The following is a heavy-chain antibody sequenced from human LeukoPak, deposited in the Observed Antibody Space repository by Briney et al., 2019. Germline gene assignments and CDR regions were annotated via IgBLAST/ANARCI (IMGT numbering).Heavy chain of an antibody. Sequence: GRSLRLSCAASGFTFGSYAMHWVRQAPGKGLEWVAVISYDGSNKYYADSVKGRFTISRDNSKNTLYLQMNSLRAEDTAVYYCARDSGRYAGGYFDYWRQGTLVTISS. CDR3: ARDSGRYAGGYFDY. CDR1: GFTFGSYA. D-gene: IGHD1-26*01. J-gene: IGHJ4*02. V-gene: IGHV3-30*01. CDR2: ISYDGSNK.